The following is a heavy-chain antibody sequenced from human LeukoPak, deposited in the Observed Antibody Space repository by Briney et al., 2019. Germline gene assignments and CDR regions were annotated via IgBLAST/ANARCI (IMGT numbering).Heavy chain of an antibody. D-gene: IGHD2-15*01. V-gene: IGHV1-8*03. CDR2: MNPNSGNT. J-gene: IGHJ4*02. CDR1: GYTFTGYY. CDR3: ARGWYCSGGSCPFDY. Sequence: ASVKVSCKASGYTFTGYYMHWVRQAPGQGLEWMGWMNPNSGNTGYAQKFQGRVTITGNTSISTAYMELSSLRSEDTAVYYCARGWYCSGGSCPFDYWGQGTLVTVSS.